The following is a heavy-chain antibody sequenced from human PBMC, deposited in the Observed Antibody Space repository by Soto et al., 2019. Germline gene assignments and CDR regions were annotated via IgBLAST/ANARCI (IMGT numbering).Heavy chain of an antibody. Sequence: QVQLVESGGGVVQPGRSLRLSCVASGFTFSSYGMHWVRQAPGKGLEWVAIISYDGSNTYYADSVKGRFTISRDNSKNTLYLQMNSLRAEDTSVDYWAKEGGPSGSYYISSSYYFDYWGQGTLVTVSS. CDR3: AKEGGPSGSYYISSSYYFDY. CDR2: ISYDGSNT. V-gene: IGHV3-30*18. D-gene: IGHD1-26*01. CDR1: GFTFSSYG. J-gene: IGHJ4*02.